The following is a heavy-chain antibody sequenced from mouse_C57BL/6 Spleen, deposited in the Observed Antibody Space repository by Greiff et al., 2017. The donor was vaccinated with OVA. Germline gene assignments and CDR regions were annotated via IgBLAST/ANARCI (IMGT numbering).Heavy chain of an antibody. CDR2: INPGSGGT. CDR1: GYAFTNYL. Sequence: QVQLQQSGAELVRPGTSVKVSCKASGYAFTNYLIEWVKQRPGQGLEWIGVINPGSGGTNYNEKFKGKATLTADKSSSTAYMQLSSLTSEDSAVYFCARGITTVVGYYYAMDYWGQGTSVTVSS. D-gene: IGHD1-1*01. J-gene: IGHJ4*01. CDR3: ARGITTVVGYYYAMDY. V-gene: IGHV1-54*01.